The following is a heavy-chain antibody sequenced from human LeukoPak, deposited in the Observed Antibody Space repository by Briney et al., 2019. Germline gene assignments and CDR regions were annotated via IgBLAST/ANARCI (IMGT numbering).Heavy chain of an antibody. Sequence: ASETLSLTCTVSGGSIRSGSYYWSWIRQPAGKGLEWIGRIYTSGSTNYNPPLKSRVTISVDTSKNQFSLKLSSVTAADTAVYYCARGYCSSTSCYFRYYYYMDVWGKGTTVTISS. V-gene: IGHV4-61*02. J-gene: IGHJ6*03. CDR3: ARGYCSSTSCYFRYYYYMDV. D-gene: IGHD2-2*01. CDR1: GGSIRSGSYY. CDR2: IYTSGST.